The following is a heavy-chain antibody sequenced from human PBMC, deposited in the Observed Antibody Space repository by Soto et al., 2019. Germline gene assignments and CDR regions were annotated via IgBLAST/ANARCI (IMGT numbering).Heavy chain of an antibody. CDR2: ISHIGCV. CDR1: GVSISSNYY. V-gene: IGHV4-4*02. D-gene: IGHD6-19*01. CDR3: VRSFGWYAIDY. Sequence: QVLLQESGPGLVQPSGTLSLSCALSGVSISSNYYWGWVRQPPGKGLEWLGDISHIGCVNYSPSLMRRVPISMDRSDNQFSLKLNSVAAADTAVYYCVRSFGWYAIDYWGQGTLVIVSS. J-gene: IGHJ4*02.